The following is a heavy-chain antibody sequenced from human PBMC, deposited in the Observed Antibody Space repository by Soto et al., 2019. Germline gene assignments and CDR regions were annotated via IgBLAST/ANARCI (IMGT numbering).Heavy chain of an antibody. J-gene: IGHJ6*02. CDR1: GFTFSSYA. CDR3: ARGPDGSITIFGVVIMDYYGMDV. V-gene: IGHV3-30-3*01. CDR2: ISYDGSNK. Sequence: QVQLVESGGGVVQPGRSLRLSCAASGFTFSSYAMHWVRQAPGKGLEWVAVISYDGSNKYYADSVKGRFTISRDNSKNTLYLQMNSLRAEDTAVYYCARGPDGSITIFGVVIMDYYGMDVWGQGTTVTVSS. D-gene: IGHD3-3*01.